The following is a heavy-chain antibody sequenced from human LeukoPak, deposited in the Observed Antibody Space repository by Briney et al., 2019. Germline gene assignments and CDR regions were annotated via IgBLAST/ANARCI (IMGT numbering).Heavy chain of an antibody. J-gene: IGHJ4*02. CDR3: AKNIVVVITGFDY. D-gene: IGHD3-22*01. CDR2: INQDGSKK. Sequence: GGSLRLSCVASRFTFSNYWMSWVRQAPGKGLEWVANINQDGSKKRYADSMKGRFTISRDNAKESLYLQLNSLRAEDTAVYYCAKNIVVVITGFDYWGQGTLVTVSS. CDR1: RFTFSNYW. V-gene: IGHV3-7*03.